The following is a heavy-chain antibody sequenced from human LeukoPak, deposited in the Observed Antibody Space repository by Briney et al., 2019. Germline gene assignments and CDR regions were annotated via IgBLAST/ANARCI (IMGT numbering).Heavy chain of an antibody. J-gene: IGHJ5*02. CDR3: AKASYNIAKENWFDP. CDR1: GFTFSSYA. CDR2: ISGSGGST. V-gene: IGHV3-23*01. D-gene: IGHD1-1*01. Sequence: GGSLRLSCAASGFTFSSYALSWVSQAPGKGLEWVSGISGSGGSTYYADSVKGRLTVSRDNSKNTLFLQMNGLRPEDTAVYYCAKASYNIAKENWFDPWGQGTLVSVSS.